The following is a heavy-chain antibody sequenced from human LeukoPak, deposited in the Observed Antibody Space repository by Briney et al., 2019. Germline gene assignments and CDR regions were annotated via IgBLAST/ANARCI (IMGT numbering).Heavy chain of an antibody. Sequence: PGGSLRLSCAASGFTFSSYSMNWVRQAPGKGLEWVAAISSSSRDIFYADSVKGRFSISRDNTQNSLSLQMSSLKAEDTAVYYCVREAAATLFDYWGQGTLVTVSS. D-gene: IGHD1-26*01. V-gene: IGHV3-21*01. CDR1: GFTFSSYS. CDR3: VREAAATLFDY. CDR2: ISSSSRDI. J-gene: IGHJ4*02.